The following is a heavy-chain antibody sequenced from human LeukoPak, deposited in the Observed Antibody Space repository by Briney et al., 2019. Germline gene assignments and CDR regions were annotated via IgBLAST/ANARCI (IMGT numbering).Heavy chain of an antibody. Sequence: ASVKVSCKASGGTFSSYAISWVRQAPGQGLEWMGGIIPIFGTANYAQKFQGRVTITTDESTGTAYMELSSLRSEDTAVYYCARVVEYSSSSGAFDIWGQGTMVTVSS. CDR1: GGTFSSYA. D-gene: IGHD6-6*01. CDR3: ARVVEYSSSSGAFDI. V-gene: IGHV1-69*05. CDR2: IIPIFGTA. J-gene: IGHJ3*02.